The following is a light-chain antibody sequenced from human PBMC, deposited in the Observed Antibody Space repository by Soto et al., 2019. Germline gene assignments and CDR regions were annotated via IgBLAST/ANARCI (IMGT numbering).Light chain of an antibody. V-gene: IGKV1-39*01. CDR3: QQSYRTPYS. CDR2: ADS. J-gene: IGKJ2*03. Sequence: IQLTQSPSALSASVGDTVTITCRASQSISTYLNWYRHKLGKAPILVIQADSTLLSGVPPRFSGSGSETDFTLTISSLRPEDIATYYCQQSYRTPYSFGQGTNLEIK. CDR1: QSISTY.